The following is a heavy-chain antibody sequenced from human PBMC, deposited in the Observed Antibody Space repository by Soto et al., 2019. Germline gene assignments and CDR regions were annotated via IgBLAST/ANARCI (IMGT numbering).Heavy chain of an antibody. J-gene: IGHJ1*01. CDR3: ARGYSSSWYPEYFQH. Sequence: QLQLQESGSGLVKPSQTLPLTCAVSGGSISSGGYSWSWIRQPPGKGLEWIGYIYHSGSTYYNPSLKSRVTISVDRSKNQFSLKLSSVTAADTAVYYCARGYSSSWYPEYFQHWGQGTLVTVSS. CDR1: GGSISSGGYS. D-gene: IGHD6-13*01. V-gene: IGHV4-30-2*01. CDR2: IYHSGST.